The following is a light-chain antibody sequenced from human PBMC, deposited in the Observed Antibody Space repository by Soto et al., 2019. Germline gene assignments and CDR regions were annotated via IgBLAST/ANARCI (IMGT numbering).Light chain of an antibody. CDR1: QSISKY. Sequence: DIQMTQSPSTLSASVGDRVTITCRASQSISKYLAWYQQKPGKAPKLLIYKASSLESGVPSRFSGSGSGTEFTLTISSLQPDDFGTYYCQQYTDWPLTFGQGTKVDIK. J-gene: IGKJ1*01. V-gene: IGKV1-5*03. CDR2: KAS. CDR3: QQYTDWPLT.